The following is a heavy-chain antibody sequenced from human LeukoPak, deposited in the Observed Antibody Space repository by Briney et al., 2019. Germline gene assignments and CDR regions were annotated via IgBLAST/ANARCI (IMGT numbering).Heavy chain of an antibody. D-gene: IGHD4/OR15-4a*01. CDR3: VKSSTNYGGWFDS. CDR1: GFTVSSYS. Sequence: GGSLRLSCAASGFTVSSYSMNGVRQAPGKGLEWVSSISTSSSYIYYADSVKGRFTISRDNARNSLSLQVSRLRAEDTAVYYCVKSSTNYGGWFDSWGQGTLVTVSS. CDR2: ISTSSSYI. V-gene: IGHV3-21*01. J-gene: IGHJ5*01.